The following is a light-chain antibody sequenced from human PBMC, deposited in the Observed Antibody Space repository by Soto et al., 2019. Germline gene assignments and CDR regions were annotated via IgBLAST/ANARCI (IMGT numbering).Light chain of an antibody. CDR2: RNN. Sequence: QSVLTQPPSASGTPGQRVTISCSGSSSNIGNNYVYWYQMVPGTAPKLLIYRNNHRPSGVADRFSGSRSGTSASLAISGLRSEDEADYYCAAWDDSLSGRGVFGGGTKLTVL. J-gene: IGLJ2*01. CDR3: AAWDDSLSGRGV. V-gene: IGLV1-47*01. CDR1: SSNIGNNY.